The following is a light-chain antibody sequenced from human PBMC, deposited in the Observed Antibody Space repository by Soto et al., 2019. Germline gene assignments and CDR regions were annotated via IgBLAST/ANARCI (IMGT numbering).Light chain of an antibody. J-gene: IGKJ1*01. CDR1: QSIRHY. CDR2: GAS. Sequence: DIQMTQSPPTLYASVGDRVTITCRASQSIRHYLAWYQQMPGKAPKLLIYGASTLQSGVPSRFSGSGSGTEFTLTISSLQPDDFGTYFCQHHNSYSQTFVQGTKVEIK. V-gene: IGKV1-5*01. CDR3: QHHNSYSQT.